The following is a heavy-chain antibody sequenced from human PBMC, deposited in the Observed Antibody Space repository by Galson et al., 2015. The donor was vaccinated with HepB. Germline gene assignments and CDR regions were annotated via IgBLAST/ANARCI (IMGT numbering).Heavy chain of an antibody. D-gene: IGHD6-19*01. J-gene: IGHJ3*02. V-gene: IGHV6-1*01. CDR2: TYYRSRWYH. CDR1: GDSVSSNSGA. Sequence: CAISGDSVSSNSGAWNWIRQSPSRGLEWLGRTYYRSRWYHAYAVSVKGRITFKPATSKNQLTQHLTSVTPEDTAVYYCARGSPPLWGITVSGDAFDIWGQGTKVTVSS. CDR3: ARGSPPLWGITVSGDAFDI.